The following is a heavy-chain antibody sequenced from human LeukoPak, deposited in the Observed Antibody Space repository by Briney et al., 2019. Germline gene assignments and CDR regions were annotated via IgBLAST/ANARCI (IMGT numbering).Heavy chain of an antibody. V-gene: IGHV3-74*01. D-gene: IGHD5-24*01. Sequence: PGGSLRLSCVASGFTFNSYWMHRVRQAPGKGLIWVSRINRDGSSTSYTDSVKGQFTISRDNAKNTLYLQMNSLRAEDTAVYYCARDDGYKPDYWGQGTLVTVSS. CDR2: INRDGSST. J-gene: IGHJ4*02. CDR1: GFTFNSYW. CDR3: ARDDGYKPDY.